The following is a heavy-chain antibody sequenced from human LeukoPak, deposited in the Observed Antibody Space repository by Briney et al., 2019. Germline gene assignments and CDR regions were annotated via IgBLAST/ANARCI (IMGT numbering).Heavy chain of an antibody. Sequence: PSETLSLTCCVSGGSISSYYWIWVRQPAGKELEWIGRIYSSGSTNYNPSLNSRVTMSVDTSNNQFSLRLTSVTAADTAVYYCARGTTAAAGIFDCWGQGTLVTVSS. V-gene: IGHV4-4*07. J-gene: IGHJ4*02. D-gene: IGHD6-13*01. CDR2: IYSSGST. CDR3: ARGTTAAAGIFDC. CDR1: GGSISSYY.